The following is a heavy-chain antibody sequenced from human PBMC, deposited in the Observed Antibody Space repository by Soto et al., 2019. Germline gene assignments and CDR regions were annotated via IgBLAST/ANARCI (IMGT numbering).Heavy chain of an antibody. J-gene: IGHJ4*02. Sequence: PSETLSLTCAVYGGSFSGYYWSWIRQPPGKGLEWIGEINHSGSTNYNPSLKSRVTISVDTSKNQFSLKLSSVTAADTAVYYCARAKVGALRATYYYGSGSYLDYWGQGTLVTVSS. CDR3: ARAKVGALRATYYYGSGSYLDY. CDR2: INHSGST. CDR1: GGSFSGYY. D-gene: IGHD3-10*01. V-gene: IGHV4-34*01.